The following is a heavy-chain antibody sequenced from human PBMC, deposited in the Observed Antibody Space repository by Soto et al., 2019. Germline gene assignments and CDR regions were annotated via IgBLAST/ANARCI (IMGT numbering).Heavy chain of an antibody. CDR1: GFSLSTTGEG. Sequence: ESGPTLVNPTQTLTLTCTFSGFSLSTTGEGVGWIRQPPGKALEWLTLIYWNDDKRYSPSLKRRLTITKDTSKNQVVLTMTNMDPVDTATYYCVLREGRITMVRGVIDSWAPFDYWGQGTLVTVSS. CDR3: VLREGRITMVRGVIDSWAPFDY. D-gene: IGHD3-10*01. J-gene: IGHJ4*02. CDR2: IYWNDDK. V-gene: IGHV2-5*01.